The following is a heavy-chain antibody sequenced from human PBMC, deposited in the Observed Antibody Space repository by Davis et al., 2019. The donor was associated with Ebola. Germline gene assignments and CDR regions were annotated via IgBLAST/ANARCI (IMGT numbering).Heavy chain of an antibody. CDR1: GYRFPNYW. D-gene: IGHD2-2*01. V-gene: IGHV5-51*01. J-gene: IGHJ4*02. CDR3: ARQGTTSWDS. CDR2: IFPDDSDA. Sequence: GDSLNLPCKCPGYRFPNYWIGRVRQMPAKGLEWMGFIFPDDSDATHSPSVQRQVTFSVDKSIRTAYLHWNSLKASDTATYYCARQGTTSWDSWGQGTLVTVSS.